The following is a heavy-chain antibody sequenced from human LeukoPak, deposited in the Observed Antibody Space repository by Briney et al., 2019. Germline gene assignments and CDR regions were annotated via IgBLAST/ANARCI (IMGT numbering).Heavy chain of an antibody. D-gene: IGHD4-17*01. Sequence: PSETLSLTCTVSGVSGGSISSYYLSWIRQPPGKGLEWIGYIYYSGSTNSNPSLKSRVSISVDTSKNQFSLKLNSVTAADTAVYYCSRSLLVTTPHFDYWGQGILVTASS. CDR3: SRSLLVTTPHFDY. CDR2: IYYSGST. V-gene: IGHV4-59*08. J-gene: IGHJ4*02. CDR1: GGSISSYY.